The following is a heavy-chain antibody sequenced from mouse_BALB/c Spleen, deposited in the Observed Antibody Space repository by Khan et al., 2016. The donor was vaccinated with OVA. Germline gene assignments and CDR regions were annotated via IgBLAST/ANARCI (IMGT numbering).Heavy chain of an antibody. CDR2: TNPTNGRT. Sequence: QVQLLQSGAELVKAGASVKMSCTASGYTFTSYWMHWVKQRLGQGLEWFAETNPTNGRTYYNEKFKNKATLTVDKSSSTAYMLLSGPTFEDDAVDYCARIKKIVASYFDYWGQGTTLTVSS. V-gene: IGHV1S81*02. J-gene: IGHJ2*01. CDR1: GYTFTSYW. CDR3: ARIKKIVASYFDY. D-gene: IGHD1-1*01.